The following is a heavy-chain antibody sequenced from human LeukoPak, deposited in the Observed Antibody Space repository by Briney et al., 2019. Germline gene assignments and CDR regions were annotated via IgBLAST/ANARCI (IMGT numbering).Heavy chain of an antibody. CDR1: GFTFTSSA. D-gene: IGHD6-19*01. V-gene: IGHV1-58*02. J-gene: IGHJ4*02. CDR2: IVVGSGNT. Sequence: SVKVSCKASGFTFTSSAMQWVRQARGQRLEWIGWIVVGSGNTNYAQKFQERVTITRDMSTSTAYMGLSSLRAEDTAVYYCAADPDSSGGYGGGDYWGQGTLVTVSS. CDR3: AADPDSSGGYGGGDY.